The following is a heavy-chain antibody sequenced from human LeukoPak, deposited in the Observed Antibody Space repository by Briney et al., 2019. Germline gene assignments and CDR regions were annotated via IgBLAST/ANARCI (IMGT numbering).Heavy chain of an antibody. CDR3: ARDRCSSTSCHGSCDP. V-gene: IGHV4-34*01. CDR1: GGSFSGYY. Sequence: PSETLSLTCAVYGGSFSGYYWSWIRQPPGKGLEWIGEINHSGSTNYNPSLKSRVTISVDTSKNQFSLKLSSVTAADTAVYYCARDRCSSTSCHGSCDPWGQGTLVTVSS. D-gene: IGHD2-2*01. CDR2: INHSGST. J-gene: IGHJ5*02.